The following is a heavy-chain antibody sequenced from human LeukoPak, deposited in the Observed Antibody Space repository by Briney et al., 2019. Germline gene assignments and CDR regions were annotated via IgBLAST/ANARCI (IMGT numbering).Heavy chain of an antibody. V-gene: IGHV4-61*02. J-gene: IGHJ4*02. CDR1: GDSTSSSYYY. D-gene: IGHD3-10*01. CDR3: ARTLLGIDYGSGSYDFDY. CDR2: IYTSGST. Sequence: SETLSLTCTVSGDSTSSSYYYWSWIRQPAGEGLEWIGRIYTSGSTNYNPSLKSRVTISVDTSKNQFSLKLSSVTAADTAVYYCARTLLGIDYGSGSYDFDYWGQGTLVTVSS.